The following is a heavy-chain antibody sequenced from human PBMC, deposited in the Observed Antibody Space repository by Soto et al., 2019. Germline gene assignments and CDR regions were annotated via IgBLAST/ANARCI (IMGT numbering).Heavy chain of an antibody. J-gene: IGHJ4*02. CDR1: GFTFSSYA. D-gene: IGHD6-13*01. CDR3: AKAPRIVPAGNRE. Sequence: GGSLRLSCAVSGFTFSSYAMSWVRQAPGKGLEWVSTISGSGDSTYYADSVKGRFTIPRDNSKNTLYVQMNGLRAEDTAIYYCAKAPRIVPAGNREWGQGTLVTVSS. CDR2: ISGSGDST. V-gene: IGHV3-23*01.